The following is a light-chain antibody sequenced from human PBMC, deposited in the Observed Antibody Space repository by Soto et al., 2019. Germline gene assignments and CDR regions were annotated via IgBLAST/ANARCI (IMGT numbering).Light chain of an antibody. CDR1: QNVASY. V-gene: IGKV3-11*01. CDR3: QHRSNWPLT. CDR2: DVS. J-gene: IGKJ4*01. Sequence: EIVLTQSPATLSLSPGESATLSCRASQNVASYLAWFQQKPGQPPRLLVYDVSTRATGIPARFSGSGSGTDFTLTISSLEPEDFAVYYCQHRSNWPLTFGGGTKVDIK.